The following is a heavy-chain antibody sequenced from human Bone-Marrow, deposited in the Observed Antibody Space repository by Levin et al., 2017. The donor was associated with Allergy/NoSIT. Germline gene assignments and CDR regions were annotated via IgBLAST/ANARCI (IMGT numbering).Heavy chain of an antibody. CDR2: INTYNGNT. J-gene: IGHJ4*02. CDR3: ARDALRFLDWLMAPNFDY. V-gene: IGHV1-18*01. Sequence: GESLKISCKASGYMFTNYGISWVRQAPGQGLEWMGWINTYNGNTNLPQRFQDRVTMTRDTSTTTAYMELRSLRSDDTAVYYCARDALRFLDWLMAPNFDYWGQGSLVTVSS. D-gene: IGHD3/OR15-3a*01. CDR1: GYMFTNYG.